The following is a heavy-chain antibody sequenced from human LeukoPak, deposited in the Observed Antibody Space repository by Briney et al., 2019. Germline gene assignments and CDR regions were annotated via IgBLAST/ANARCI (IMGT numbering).Heavy chain of an antibody. CDR1: GYTFTGYY. J-gene: IGHJ4*02. D-gene: IGHD3-22*01. CDR2: INPNSGGT. CDR3: AREMYYDSRGSDY. Sequence: GASVKVSCKASGYTFTGYYMHWVRQAPGQGLEWMGWINPNSGGTNYAQKFQGRVTMTRDTSISTAYMELSRLRSDDTAVYYCAREMYYDSRGSDYWGQGTLVTVSS. V-gene: IGHV1-2*02.